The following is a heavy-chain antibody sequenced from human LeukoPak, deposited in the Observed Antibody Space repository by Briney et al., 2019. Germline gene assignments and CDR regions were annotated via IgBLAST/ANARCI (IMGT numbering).Heavy chain of an antibody. CDR2: IFYSGST. Sequence: SETLSLTCTVSSGSISTSNYYWGWVRQPPGKALEWIGNIFYSGSTYYSPSLKSRVTISLDTSRNQFSLKLNSVTAADTAVYYCARVLYDYVWGSYRYFDYWGQGTLVTVSS. V-gene: IGHV4-39*07. D-gene: IGHD3-16*02. CDR3: ARVLYDYVWGSYRYFDY. J-gene: IGHJ4*02. CDR1: SGSISTSNYY.